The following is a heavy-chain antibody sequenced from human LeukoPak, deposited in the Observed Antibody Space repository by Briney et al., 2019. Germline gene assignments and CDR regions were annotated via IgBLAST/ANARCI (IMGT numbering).Heavy chain of an antibody. J-gene: IGHJ4*02. CDR3: ARSDSSGYGGVFDY. CDR1: GGSMNYYH. CDR2: LSTSGST. Sequence: PSETLSLTCTVSGGSMNYYHWTWIRQPAGKGLEWIGRLSTSGSTDYNPSLKSRVTMSLDTSKNQFSLRLRSVTAADTAVYYCARSDSSGYGGVFDYWGQGTLVTVSS. V-gene: IGHV4-4*07. D-gene: IGHD3-22*01.